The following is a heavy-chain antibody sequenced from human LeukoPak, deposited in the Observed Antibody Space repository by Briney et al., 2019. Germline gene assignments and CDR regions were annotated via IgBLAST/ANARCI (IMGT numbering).Heavy chain of an antibody. CDR3: ARGKRLSGFDY. V-gene: IGHV3-30*01. J-gene: IGHJ4*02. CDR2: ISYDGSNK. Sequence: GGSLRLSCAASGFTFSSYAMHWVRQAPGKGLEWVAVISYDGSNKYYADSVKGRFTISRDNSKNTLYLQMNSLRAEDTAVYYCARGKRLSGFDYWGQGTLVTVSS. CDR1: GFTFSSYA. D-gene: IGHD5/OR15-5a*01.